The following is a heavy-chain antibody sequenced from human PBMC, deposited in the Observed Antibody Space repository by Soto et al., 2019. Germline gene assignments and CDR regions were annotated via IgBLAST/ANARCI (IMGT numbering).Heavy chain of an antibody. CDR1: GGSISSSSYY. V-gene: IGHV4-39*01. CDR3: ACIFSGGYGYGFYYYGMHV. J-gene: IGHJ6*02. Sequence: ASEPLSLTCTVSGGSISSSSYYWGWIRQPPGKGLEWIGSIYYSGSTYYNPSLKSRVTISVDTSKNQFSLKLSSVTAADTAVYYCACIFSGGYGYGFYYYGMHVWGQGTTVTVSS. CDR2: IYYSGST. D-gene: IGHD5-18*01.